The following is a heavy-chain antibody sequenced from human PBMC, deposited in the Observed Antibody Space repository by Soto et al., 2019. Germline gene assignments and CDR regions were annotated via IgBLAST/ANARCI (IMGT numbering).Heavy chain of an antibody. CDR1: GFAFSSYV. CDR3: AKGVPDCASTTCYLLVAFDI. V-gene: IGHV3-30*18. CDR2: ISHDGNNK. Sequence: QVQLVQSGGGVVQPGRSLRLSCAASGFAFSSYVTHWVRQAPGKGLEWVAVISHDGNNKYYADSVKGRFTISRDNSKNTLYLQINSLTTEDTAVYYCAKGVPDCASTTCYLLVAFDIWGQGTMVTVSS. D-gene: IGHD2-2*01. J-gene: IGHJ3*02.